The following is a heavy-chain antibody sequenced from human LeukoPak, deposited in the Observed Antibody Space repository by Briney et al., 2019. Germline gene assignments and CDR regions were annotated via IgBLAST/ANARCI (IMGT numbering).Heavy chain of an antibody. Sequence: SQTLSLTCTVSGVSISSGDYYWSWIRQPPGKGLEWIGYTYYSGSTYYNPALKSRVTISVDTSKNQFSLKLSSVTAADTAVYYCARPYYYDSRIDPWGQGTRVTVSS. CDR2: TYYSGST. CDR1: GVSISSGDYY. CDR3: ARPYYYDSRIDP. V-gene: IGHV4-30-4*01. J-gene: IGHJ5*02. D-gene: IGHD3-22*01.